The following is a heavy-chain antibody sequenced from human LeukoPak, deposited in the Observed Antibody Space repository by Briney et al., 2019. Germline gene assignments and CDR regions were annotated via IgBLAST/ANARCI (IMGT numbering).Heavy chain of an antibody. CDR2: IIVTLGTA. CDR1: GGTFSNYA. Sequence: SVKVSCKATGGTFSNYAISWARQAPGQGLEWMGRIIVTLGTANYAQKFQGRVAITADKSTNTGYMELSGLRSENTAVYYCARAVDDDLAGYYWGDWFDPWGQGTLVTVSS. V-gene: IGHV1-69*04. CDR3: ARAVDDDLAGYYWGDWFDP. D-gene: IGHD3-9*01. J-gene: IGHJ5*02.